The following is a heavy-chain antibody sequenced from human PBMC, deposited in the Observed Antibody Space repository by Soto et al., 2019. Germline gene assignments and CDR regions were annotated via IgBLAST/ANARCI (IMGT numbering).Heavy chain of an antibody. CDR1: GGSFSGYY. V-gene: IGHV4-34*01. D-gene: IGHD3-9*01. CDR3: ARSYYDILTGRQVRYFDY. Sequence: KTSETLSLTCAVYGGSFSGYYWSWIRQPPGKGLEWIGEINHSGSTNYNPSLKSRVTISVDTSKNQFSLKLSSVTAADTAVYYCARSYYDILTGRQVRYFDYWGQGTLVTVSS. CDR2: INHSGST. J-gene: IGHJ4*02.